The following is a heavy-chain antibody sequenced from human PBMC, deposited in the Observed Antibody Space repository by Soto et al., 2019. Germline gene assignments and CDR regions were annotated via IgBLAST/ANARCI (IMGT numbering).Heavy chain of an antibody. CDR2: IIPIFGTA. Sequence: ASVKVSCKASGGTFSSYAISWVRQAPGQGLEWMGGIIPIFGTANYAQKFQGRVTITADESTSTAYMELSSLRSEDTAVYYCAREGMRNYDILTGYYPPWPQIYGMDVWGQGTTVTVSS. CDR3: AREGMRNYDILTGYYPPWPQIYGMDV. D-gene: IGHD3-9*01. J-gene: IGHJ6*02. CDR1: GGTFSSYA. V-gene: IGHV1-69*13.